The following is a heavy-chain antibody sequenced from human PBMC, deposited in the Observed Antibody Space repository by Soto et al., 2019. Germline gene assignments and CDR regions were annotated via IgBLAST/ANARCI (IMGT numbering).Heavy chain of an antibody. D-gene: IGHD6-13*01. Sequence: EVQLVESGGGLVQPGGSLRLSCVASGFTFSNYWMTWVRQAPGKGLEWVATIEQDGSEKYYVDSLKGRFTISRDNARNSQHLQMNSLRAEDTAFYYCARDWRSSRWYKPPSDSWGQGTLVTVSS. V-gene: IGHV3-7*05. J-gene: IGHJ5*02. CDR2: IEQDGSEK. CDR1: GFTFSNYW. CDR3: ARDWRSSRWYKPPSDS.